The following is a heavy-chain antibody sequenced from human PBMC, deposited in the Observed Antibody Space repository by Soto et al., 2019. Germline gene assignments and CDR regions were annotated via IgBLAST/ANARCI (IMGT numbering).Heavy chain of an antibody. Sequence: SETLSLTCAVYGGSFSGYYWSWIRQPPGKGLEWIGEINHSGSTNYNPSLKSRVTISVDTSKNQFSLKLSSVTAADTAVYYCARTSVVVPAATIYDYWGQGTLVTVSS. D-gene: IGHD2-2*01. CDR2: INHSGST. CDR1: GGSFSGYY. J-gene: IGHJ4*02. V-gene: IGHV4-34*01. CDR3: ARTSVVVPAATIYDY.